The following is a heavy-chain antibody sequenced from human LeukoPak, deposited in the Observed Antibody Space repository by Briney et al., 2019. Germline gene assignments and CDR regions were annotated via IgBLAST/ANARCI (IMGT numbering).Heavy chain of an antibody. D-gene: IGHD3-3*01. J-gene: IGHJ4*02. Sequence: PGGSLRLSCAASGFTFSSYAMSWVRQPPGKGLEWVSGISGSDGSTNYADSVKGRLTISRDNSKNTLYLQMNSLRAEDTAVYYCAKDRLYTIFGVVRNYFDYWGQGTLVTVSS. V-gene: IGHV3-23*01. CDR3: AKDRLYTIFGVVRNYFDY. CDR2: ISGSDGST. CDR1: GFTFSSYA.